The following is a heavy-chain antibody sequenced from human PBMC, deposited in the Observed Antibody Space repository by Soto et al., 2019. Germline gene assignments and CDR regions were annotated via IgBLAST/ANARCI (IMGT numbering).Heavy chain of an antibody. V-gene: IGHV4-59*01. Sequence: LSLTCTVSGGSISSYYWSWIRQPPGKGLEWIGYIYYSGSTNYNPSLKSRVTISVDTSKNQFSLKLSSVTAADTAVYYCARYYDFWSGYLNWFDPWGQGTLVTVSS. CDR3: ARYYDFWSGYLNWFDP. D-gene: IGHD3-3*01. CDR1: GGSISSYY. J-gene: IGHJ5*02. CDR2: IYYSGST.